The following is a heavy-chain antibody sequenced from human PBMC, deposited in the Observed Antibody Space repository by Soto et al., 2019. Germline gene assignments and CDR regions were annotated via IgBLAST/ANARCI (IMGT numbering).Heavy chain of an antibody. V-gene: IGHV3-15*01. CDR1: GFTFSNAW. J-gene: IGHJ6*02. CDR3: TNRDDMGCVFYYGMDV. Sequence: EVQLVESGGGLVKPGGSLRLSCAASGFTFSNAWMSWVRQAPGKGLEWVGRIKSKTDGGTTDYAAPVKGRFTISRDDSKNTLDLEMNSLKTEDTAVYYCTNRDDMGCVFYYGMDVWGQGTTVTVSS. D-gene: IGHD3-22*01. CDR2: IKSKTDGGTT.